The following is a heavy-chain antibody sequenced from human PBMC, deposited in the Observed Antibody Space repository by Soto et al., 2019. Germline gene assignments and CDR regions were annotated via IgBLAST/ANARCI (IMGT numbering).Heavy chain of an antibody. V-gene: IGHV4-59*01. CDR3: ARTYDDSGPNSGGYGFDI. J-gene: IGHJ3*02. D-gene: IGHD3-22*01. CDR2: IYNSGTT. CDR1: GGSISSYY. Sequence: QVQLQESGPGLVQPSETLSLTCSVSGGSISSYYWSWIRQPPGKGLEWIAYIYNSGTTNYNPSLKRRTTISVDTSKNQFSLKLNSVTAADTAVYYCARTYDDSGPNSGGYGFDIWGQGTMVTVSS.